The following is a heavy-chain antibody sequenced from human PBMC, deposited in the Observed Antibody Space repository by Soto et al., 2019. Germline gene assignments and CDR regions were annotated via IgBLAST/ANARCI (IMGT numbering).Heavy chain of an antibody. CDR1: GGSINSFH. V-gene: IGHV4-59*01. J-gene: IGHJ6*02. CDR2: IYYSGGT. Sequence: QVQLQESGPGLVKPSETLSLTCTVSGGSINSFHWSWVRQPPGKGLEWIGYIYYSGGTNYNPSLKSRVTISVDTSKNQFSLKLSSVTAADTAVYRCARSTVYYYYGMDVWGQGTTVTVSS. D-gene: IGHD4-17*01. CDR3: ARSTVYYYYGMDV.